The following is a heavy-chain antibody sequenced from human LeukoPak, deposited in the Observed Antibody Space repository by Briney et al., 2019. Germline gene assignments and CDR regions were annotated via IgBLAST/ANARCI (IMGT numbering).Heavy chain of an antibody. V-gene: IGHV1-18*04. Sequence: ASVKVSCKASGYTFTGYYMHWVRQAPGQGLEWMGCISAYNGNTNYAQKLQGRVTMTTDTSTSTAYMELRSLRPDDTAVYYCARVDGYNYYFDYWGQGTLVTVSS. CDR2: ISAYNGNT. CDR3: ARVDGYNYYFDY. CDR1: GYTFTGYY. D-gene: IGHD5-24*01. J-gene: IGHJ4*02.